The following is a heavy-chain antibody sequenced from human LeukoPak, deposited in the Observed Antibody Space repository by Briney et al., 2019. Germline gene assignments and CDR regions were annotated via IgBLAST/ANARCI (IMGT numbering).Heavy chain of an antibody. J-gene: IGHJ4*02. D-gene: IGHD3-22*01. Sequence: PGGSLRLSCAASGFTFGSNWMHWVRQAPGKGLEWVAVISYDGSNKYYADSVKGRFTISRDNSKNTLYLQMNSLRAEDTAVYYCARPLYYYDSSGYPDYWGQGTLVTVSS. V-gene: IGHV3-30-3*01. CDR3: ARPLYYYDSSGYPDY. CDR1: GFTFGSNW. CDR2: ISYDGSNK.